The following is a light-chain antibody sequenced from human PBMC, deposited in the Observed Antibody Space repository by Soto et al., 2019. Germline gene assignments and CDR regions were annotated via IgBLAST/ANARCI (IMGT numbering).Light chain of an antibody. J-gene: IGLJ3*02. CDR2: GNN. CDR3: ASWDDSLNAWV. CDR1: NSNIGSNT. Sequence: QLVLTQPPSASGTPGQRVIISCSGSNSNIGSNTVNWYQQLPGTAPKLLIYGNNQRPSGVPDRLSGSKSGTSASLAISGLQSEDEADYYCASWDDSLNAWVFGGGTKLTVL. V-gene: IGLV1-44*01.